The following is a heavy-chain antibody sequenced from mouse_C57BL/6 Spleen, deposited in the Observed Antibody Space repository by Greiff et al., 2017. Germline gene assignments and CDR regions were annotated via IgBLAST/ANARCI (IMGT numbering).Heavy chain of an antibody. D-gene: IGHD3-3*01. CDR2: IYPGNSDT. CDR1: GYTFTSYW. V-gene: IGHV1-5*01. Sequence: EVQLQQSGTVLARPAASVKMSCKTSGYTFTSYWMHWVKQRPGQGLEWIGAIYPGNSDTSYNQKFKGKAKLTAVTSASTAYMELSSLTNEDSAVYYCTRWGEGSYWYFDVWGTGTTVTVAS. CDR3: TRWGEGSYWYFDV. J-gene: IGHJ1*03.